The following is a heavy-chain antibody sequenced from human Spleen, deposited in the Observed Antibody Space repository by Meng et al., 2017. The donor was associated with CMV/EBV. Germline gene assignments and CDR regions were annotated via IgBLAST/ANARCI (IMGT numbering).Heavy chain of an antibody. CDR1: GFIFNTYN. CDR2: ISSSSSYI. CDR3: AKVDYDFWSGPADY. D-gene: IGHD3-3*01. J-gene: IGHJ4*02. Sequence: GGSLRLSCAASGFIFNTYNMKWVRQAPGKGLEWVSSISSSSSYIFYADSVEGRFTISRDNAKNSLYLQMNSLRAEDTAVYYCAKVDYDFWSGPADYWGQGTLVTVSS. V-gene: IGHV3-21*01.